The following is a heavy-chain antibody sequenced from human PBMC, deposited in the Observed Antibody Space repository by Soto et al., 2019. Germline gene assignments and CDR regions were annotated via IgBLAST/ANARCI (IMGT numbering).Heavy chain of an antibody. CDR1: GYTFTGYY. D-gene: IGHD1-1*01. CDR2: INPNSGGT. CDR3: AREGALGTHPENYYYYGMDV. V-gene: IGHV1-2*04. Sequence: ASVKVSCKASGYTFTGYYMHWVRQAPGQGLEWMGWINPNSGGTNYAQKFQGWVTMTRDTSISTAYMELSRLRSDDTAVYYCAREGALGTHPENYYYYGMDVWGQGTTVTVSS. J-gene: IGHJ6*02.